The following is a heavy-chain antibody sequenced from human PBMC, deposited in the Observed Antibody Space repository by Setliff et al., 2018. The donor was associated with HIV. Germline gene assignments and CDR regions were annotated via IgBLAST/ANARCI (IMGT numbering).Heavy chain of an antibody. Sequence: PSETLSLTCTVSGDSISNYYWSWVRQPPGKGLEWIGYIYTTGSTNYNPSLKSRVTMSVDTSKNQFSLKLGSVTAADTAVYYCARGDDILTGYYDYWFDPWGQGTLVTVSS. V-gene: IGHV4-4*09. J-gene: IGHJ5*02. CDR3: ARGDDILTGYYDYWFDP. CDR1: GDSISNYY. CDR2: IYTTGST. D-gene: IGHD3-9*01.